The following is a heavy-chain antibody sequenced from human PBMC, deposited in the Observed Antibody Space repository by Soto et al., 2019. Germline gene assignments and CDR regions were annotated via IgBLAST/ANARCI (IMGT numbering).Heavy chain of an antibody. D-gene: IGHD2-2*01. V-gene: IGHV3-30-3*01. CDR1: GFTFSSYA. CDR2: ISYDGSNK. CDR3: AREIGYCSSTSCYYYYYGMDV. J-gene: IGHJ6*02. Sequence: GGSLRLSCAASGFTFSSYAMHWVRQAPGKGLEWVAVISYDGSNKYYADSVKGRFTISRDNSKNTLYLQMNSLRAEDTAVYYCAREIGYCSSTSCYYYYYGMDVWGQGTTVTVSS.